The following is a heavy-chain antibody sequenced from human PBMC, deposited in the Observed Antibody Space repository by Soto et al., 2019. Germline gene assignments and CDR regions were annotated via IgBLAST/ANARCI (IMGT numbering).Heavy chain of an antibody. J-gene: IGHJ5*02. CDR3: ARLEATGVVAGS. CDR2: IYPGDSDT. V-gene: IGHV5-51*01. D-gene: IGHD1-26*01. CDR1: GYSFTNYW. Sequence: PGESLKISCKGSGYSFTNYWIGWVRQMPGKGLDCMGIIYPGDSDTKYNPSFRGQVTISADKSITTAYLQWSSLKASDTAMYYCARLEATGVVAGSWGQGTLVTVSS.